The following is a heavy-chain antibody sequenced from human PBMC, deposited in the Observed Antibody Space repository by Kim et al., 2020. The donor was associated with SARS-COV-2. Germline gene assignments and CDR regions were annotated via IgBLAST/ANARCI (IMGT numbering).Heavy chain of an antibody. D-gene: IGHD2-2*02. CDR3: ARHGLYCSSTSCYSQYNWFDP. V-gene: IGHV5-51*01. CDR1: GYSFTSYW. CDR2: IYPGDSDT. J-gene: IGHJ5*02. Sequence: GESLKISCKGSGYSFTSYWIGWVRQMPGKGLEWMGIIYPGDSDTRYSPSFQGQVTISADKSISTAYLQWSSLKASDTAMYYCARHGLYCSSTSCYSQYNWFDPWGQGTLVTVSS.